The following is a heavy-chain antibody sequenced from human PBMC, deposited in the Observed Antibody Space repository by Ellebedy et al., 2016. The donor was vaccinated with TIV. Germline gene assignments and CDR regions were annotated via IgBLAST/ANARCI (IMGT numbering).Heavy chain of an antibody. CDR1: GFIFGDHS. Sequence: GESLKISCTASGFIFGDHSMRWFRQAPGKGLEWVGFIRSKTSGGTTEYAASVKGRLTISRDDSKNIAYLQMNSLKTEDTAVYYCTRDKRDRGYYDFWSGYYPFDYWGQGTLVTVSS. CDR2: IRSKTSGGTT. D-gene: IGHD3-3*01. V-gene: IGHV3-49*03. J-gene: IGHJ4*02. CDR3: TRDKRDRGYYDFWSGYYPFDY.